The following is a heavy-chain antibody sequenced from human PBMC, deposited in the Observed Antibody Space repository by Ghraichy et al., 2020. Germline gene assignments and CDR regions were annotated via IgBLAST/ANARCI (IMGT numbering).Heavy chain of an antibody. V-gene: IGHV4-31*03. CDR3: ASRGTDPSFDY. CDR2: IYYSGST. D-gene: IGHD1-1*01. Sequence: SETLSLTCTVSGGSISSGGYYWSWIRQQPGKGLEWIGYIYYSGSTYYNPSLKSRVSISVDTSKNKFSLKLSSVTAADTAVYYCASRGTDPSFDYWGQGTLVTVSS. CDR1: GGSISSGGYY. J-gene: IGHJ4*02.